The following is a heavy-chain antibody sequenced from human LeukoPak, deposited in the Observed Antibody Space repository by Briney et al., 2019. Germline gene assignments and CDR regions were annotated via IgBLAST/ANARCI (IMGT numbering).Heavy chain of an antibody. D-gene: IGHD3-3*01. Sequence: PSETLSLTCTVSGGSSSSHYWSWIRQPPGKGLEWIGYIYYSGSTNYNPSLKSRVTISVDTSKNQFSLKLSSVTAADTAVYYCARGSYDFWSGYYGAFDIWGQGTMVTVSS. V-gene: IGHV4-59*11. CDR1: GGSSSSHY. J-gene: IGHJ3*02. CDR2: IYYSGST. CDR3: ARGSYDFWSGYYGAFDI.